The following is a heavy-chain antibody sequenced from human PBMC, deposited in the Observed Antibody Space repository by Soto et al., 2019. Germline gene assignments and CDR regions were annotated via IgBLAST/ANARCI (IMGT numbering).Heavy chain of an antibody. CDR2: ISAGGDST. V-gene: IGHV3-23*01. J-gene: IGHJ4*02. CDR3: ARRV. CDR1: GFTFSSYP. Sequence: GGSLRLSGATSGFTFSSYPMNWVRQAPGKGLEWVSGISAGGDSTYYADSVKGRFTIFRDNSKNSVYLQMNSPRAEDTAVYYCARRVWGQGTLVTVSS.